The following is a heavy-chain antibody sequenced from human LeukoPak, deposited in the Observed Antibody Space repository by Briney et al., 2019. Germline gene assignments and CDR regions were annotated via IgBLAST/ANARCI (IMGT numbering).Heavy chain of an antibody. CDR1: GFTFSSYE. Sequence: GGSLRLSCAASGFTFSSYEMNWVRQAPGKGLEWVSYISSSGSTIYYADSVKGRFTISRDNAKNSLYLQMNSLRAEDTAVYYCARVGSGNWNDVNNWFDPWGQGTLVTASS. CDR3: ARVGSGNWNDVNNWFDP. V-gene: IGHV3-48*03. CDR2: ISSSGSTI. J-gene: IGHJ5*02. D-gene: IGHD1-1*01.